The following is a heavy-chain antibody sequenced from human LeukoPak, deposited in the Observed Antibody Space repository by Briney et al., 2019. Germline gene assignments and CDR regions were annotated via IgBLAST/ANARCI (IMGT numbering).Heavy chain of an antibody. CDR3: ARHFPDTGRHQQLFDY. CDR1: GGSISGCSHY. J-gene: IGHJ4*02. V-gene: IGHV4-39*01. CDR2: VCHTGPT. D-gene: IGHD6-13*01. Sequence: SETLSLTCTISGGSISGCSHYWSWIRQPPGKGLEWIGSVCHTGPTYYNPSPTSRVTMSVDTSQNHFSLRLTSVTATDTALYYCARHFPDTGRHQQLFDYCGQGILVTVSS.